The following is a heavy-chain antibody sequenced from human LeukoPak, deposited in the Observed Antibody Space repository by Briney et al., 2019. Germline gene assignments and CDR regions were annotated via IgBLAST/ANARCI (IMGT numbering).Heavy chain of an antibody. D-gene: IGHD1-1*01. J-gene: IGHJ4*02. CDR3: ARGVYWSLDY. Sequence: GGSLRLSCAISGFIFNTNGMNWVRQSPGKGLEWLATIAGGDESTYYADSVKGRFAISRDNSKNTVFLHVNSLRVEDTAVYYCARGVYWSLDYWGQGTPVTVSS. CDR1: GFIFNTNG. V-gene: IGHV3-23*01. CDR2: IAGGDEST.